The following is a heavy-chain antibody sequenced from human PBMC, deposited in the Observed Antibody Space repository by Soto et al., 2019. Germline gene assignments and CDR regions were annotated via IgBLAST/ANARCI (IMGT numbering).Heavy chain of an antibody. Sequence: XSVKVSCKASGYTFTSHDIDWVRQATGQGLEWMGWMNPNRGNTGYAQKFQGRVTMTRSTSISTAYMELSNLRSEDTAVYYCVRGYPYSSGPWGQGTLVTVSS. J-gene: IGHJ5*02. CDR2: MNPNRGNT. V-gene: IGHV1-8*01. CDR1: GYTFTSHD. CDR3: VRGYPYSSGP. D-gene: IGHD3-22*01.